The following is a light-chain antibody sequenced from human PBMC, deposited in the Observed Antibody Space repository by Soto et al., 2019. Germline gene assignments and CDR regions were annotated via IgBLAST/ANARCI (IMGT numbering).Light chain of an antibody. CDR1: QSVLYSPNNKSY. J-gene: IGKJ4*01. Sequence: DIVMTHSPDSLAVSLGERASINCKSSQSVLYSPNNKSYLDWYQQKPGLPPKLLIYWASTRESGVPDRFSGSGSGTDFTLTISSLQAEDLAVYYCQQYYTTPVTFGGGTKVEI. CDR2: WAS. CDR3: QQYYTTPVT. V-gene: IGKV4-1*01.